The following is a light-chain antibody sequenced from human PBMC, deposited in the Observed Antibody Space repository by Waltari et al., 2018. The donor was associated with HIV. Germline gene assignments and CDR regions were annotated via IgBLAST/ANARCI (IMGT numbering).Light chain of an antibody. V-gene: IGLV2-23*02. Sequence: QAALTQSASVSGSPRQSLTISCTGTSSDVGRDNLASLYQQYPGKVPKLMIYEVSKRPSGVCNRFSGSKSGNTASLTISGLQAEDEADYYCCSYAGSSTPFVFGTATKVTVL. CDR2: EVS. CDR3: CSYAGSSTPFV. J-gene: IGLJ1*01. CDR1: SSDVGRDNL.